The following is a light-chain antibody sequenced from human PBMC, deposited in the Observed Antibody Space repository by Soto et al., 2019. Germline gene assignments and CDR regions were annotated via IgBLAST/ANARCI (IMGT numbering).Light chain of an antibody. J-gene: IGLJ1*01. Sequence: QSVLTQPASVSGSPGQSIAISCTGTSSDVGAYNYVSWCQQHPGKAPKLMIYDVSHRPSGVSDRFSGSKSANTASLTISGLQAEDEADYYCSSYTSSTTLYAFGTGTKLTVL. CDR3: SSYTSSTTLYA. CDR1: SSDVGAYNY. CDR2: DVS. V-gene: IGLV2-14*03.